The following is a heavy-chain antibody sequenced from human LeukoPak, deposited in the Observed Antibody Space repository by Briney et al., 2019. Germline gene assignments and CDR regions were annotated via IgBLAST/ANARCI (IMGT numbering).Heavy chain of an antibody. CDR1: GFTFSGSA. J-gene: IGHJ4*02. V-gene: IGHV3-73*01. D-gene: IGHD4-11*01. CDR3: TRGATVTTRGTFDY. Sequence: QPGGSLKLSCAASGFTFSGSAMHWVRQASGKGLEWVGRIRSKANSYATAYAASVKGRFTISRDDSKNTAYLQMNCLKTEDTAVYYCTRGATVTTRGTFDYWGQGTLVTVSS. CDR2: IRSKANSYAT.